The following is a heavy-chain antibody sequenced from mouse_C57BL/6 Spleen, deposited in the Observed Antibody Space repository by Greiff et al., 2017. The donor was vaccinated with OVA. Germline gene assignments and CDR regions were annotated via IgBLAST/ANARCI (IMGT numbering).Heavy chain of an antibody. J-gene: IGHJ3*01. CDR3: ARHEGTTVGFAY. CDR2: FYPGSGSI. Sequence: VQRVESGAELVKPGASVKLSCKASGYTFTEYTIHWVKQRSGQGLEWIGWFYPGSGSIKYNEKFKDKATLTADKSSSTVYMELSRLTSEDSAVYFCARHEGTTVGFAYWGQGTLVTVSA. V-gene: IGHV1-62-2*01. D-gene: IGHD1-1*01. CDR1: GYTFTEYT.